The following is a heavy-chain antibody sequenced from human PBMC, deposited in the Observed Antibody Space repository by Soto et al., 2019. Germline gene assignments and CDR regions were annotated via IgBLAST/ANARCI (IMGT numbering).Heavy chain of an antibody. CDR1: GFTFSSYG. D-gene: IGHD3-10*01. Sequence: GGSLRLSCAASGFTFSSYGMSLVRQAPGKGLEWVSSISGSGGSTYYADSVKGRFTISRDNSKNTLYLQMSSLRAEDTAVYYCANRNDYGSGSYFPFDHWGQGTLVTVSS. CDR3: ANRNDYGSGSYFPFDH. CDR2: ISGSGGST. J-gene: IGHJ4*02. V-gene: IGHV3-23*01.